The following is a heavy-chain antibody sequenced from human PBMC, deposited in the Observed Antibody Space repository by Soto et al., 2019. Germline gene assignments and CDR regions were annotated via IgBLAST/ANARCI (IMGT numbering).Heavy chain of an antibody. Sequence: ETLSLTCAVYGGSFSGYYWSWIRQPPGKGLEWIGEINHSGSTNYNPSLKSRVTISVDTSKNQLSLKLSSVTAADTAVYYCARSTSGWYDYWGQGTLVTVS. J-gene: IGHJ4*02. V-gene: IGHV4-34*01. D-gene: IGHD6-19*01. CDR3: ARSTSGWYDY. CDR2: INHSGST. CDR1: GGSFSGYY.